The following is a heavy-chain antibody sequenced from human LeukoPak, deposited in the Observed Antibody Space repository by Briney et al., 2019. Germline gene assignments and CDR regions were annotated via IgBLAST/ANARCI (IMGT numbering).Heavy chain of an antibody. CDR2: IYYSGST. D-gene: IGHD4-17*01. J-gene: IGHJ4*02. Sequence: SETLSLTCTLSRGSISSSGYYWGWIRQPPGKGLEWIGSIYYSGSTYYNPSLKSRVTISVDTSKNQFSLKLSSVTAADTAMYFCARQGYADFSSRPFDYWGQGTLVTVSS. V-gene: IGHV4-39*01. CDR3: ARQGYADFSSRPFDY. CDR1: RGSISSSGYY.